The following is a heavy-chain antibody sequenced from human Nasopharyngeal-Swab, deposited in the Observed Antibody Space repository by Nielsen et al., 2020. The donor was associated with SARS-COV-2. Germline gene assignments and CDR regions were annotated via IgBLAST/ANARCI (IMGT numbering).Heavy chain of an antibody. CDR3: ARTRGRLYFGSGSYHWYFDL. J-gene: IGHJ2*01. CDR2: INHSEST. D-gene: IGHD3-10*01. Sequence: SETLSLTCAVYGGSFNEYYWSWIRQPPGKGLEWIGDINHSESTNYNPSLKSRVTISVDTSKNQFSLKLNSVTAADTAVYYCARTRGRLYFGSGSYHWYFDLWGRGTLVTVSS. CDR1: GGSFNEYY. V-gene: IGHV4-34*01.